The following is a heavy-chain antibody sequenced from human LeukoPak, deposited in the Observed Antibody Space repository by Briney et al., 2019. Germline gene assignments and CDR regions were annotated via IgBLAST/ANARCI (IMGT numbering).Heavy chain of an antibody. CDR1: GGSISSSSYY. CDR3: ARNKYYYGSGNYGVPNWFDP. V-gene: IGHV4-39*01. Sequence: SETLSLTCTVSGGSISSSSYYWGWIRQPPGKGLEWIGIIYHSGTTYYSPSLKSRVTISVDTSKNQFSLKLSSVTAADTAVYYCARNKYYYGSGNYGVPNWFDPWGQGTLVTVSS. CDR2: IYHSGTT. J-gene: IGHJ5*02. D-gene: IGHD3-10*01.